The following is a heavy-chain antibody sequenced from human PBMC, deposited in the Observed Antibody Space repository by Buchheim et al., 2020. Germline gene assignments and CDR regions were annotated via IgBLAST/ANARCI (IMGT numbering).Heavy chain of an antibody. J-gene: IGHJ4*02. CDR3: STGEGGGPDIY. V-gene: IGHV3-23*01. Sequence: EVQLFESGGDLVQPGGSLRLSCAASGLTFSYFVMRWVRQAPGKGLEWVSTVGASGADTFYVDSVKGRFIISKDISTNTLYLPMNSLGTEDTALYYCSTGEGGGPDIYWGQGTL. D-gene: IGHD1-14*01. CDR1: GLTFSYFV. CDR2: VGASGADT.